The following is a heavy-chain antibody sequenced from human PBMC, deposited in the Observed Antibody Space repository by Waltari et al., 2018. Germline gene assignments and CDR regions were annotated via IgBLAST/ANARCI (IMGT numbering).Heavy chain of an antibody. J-gene: IGHJ4*02. CDR2: INHRGST. V-gene: IGHV4-34*01. Sequence: QVQLQQWGAGLLKPSETLSLTCAVYGGSFSDSSWSWIRQPPGKGLEWIGEINHRGSTDYSPPLKSRVTLSADTPKNQFSLRLNSVTAADTAVYYCARVEDYGGNPRPWGYWGRGTLVTVSS. D-gene: IGHD2-15*01. CDR3: ARVEDYGGNPRPWGY. CDR1: GGSFSDSS.